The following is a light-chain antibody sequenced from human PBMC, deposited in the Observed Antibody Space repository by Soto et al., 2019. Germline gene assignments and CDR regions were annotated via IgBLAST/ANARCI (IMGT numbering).Light chain of an antibody. CDR1: QTISTY. Sequence: DVQMTQSPSSRSACVGDRVVITCRASQTISTYLNWYRQKPGKAPELLIYGTSNLESGVPSRFSGSGSGTEFTLTISSLRPDDFATYFCQQSSITPLTFGGGTKVEIK. CDR3: QQSSITPLT. CDR2: GTS. V-gene: IGKV1-39*01. J-gene: IGKJ4*01.